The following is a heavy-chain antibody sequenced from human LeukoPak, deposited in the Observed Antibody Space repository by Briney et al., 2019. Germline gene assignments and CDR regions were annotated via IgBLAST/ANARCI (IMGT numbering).Heavy chain of an antibody. Sequence: GGSPRLSCAASGFTFSSYSMNWVRQAPGKGLEWVSYISSSSSTIYYADSVKGRFTISRDNAKNSLYLQMNSLRAEDTAVYYCARDRRDSSGLDDYNWFDPWGQGTLVTVSS. J-gene: IGHJ5*02. CDR2: ISSSSSTI. D-gene: IGHD3-22*01. V-gene: IGHV3-48*01. CDR3: ARDRRDSSGLDDYNWFDP. CDR1: GFTFSSYS.